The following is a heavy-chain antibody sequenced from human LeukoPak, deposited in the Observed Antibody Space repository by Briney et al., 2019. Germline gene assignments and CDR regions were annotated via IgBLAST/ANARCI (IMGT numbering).Heavy chain of an antibody. Sequence: ASVTVSRQASGYTLTSYAMHGVRPAPGQGLEWMGWINTNTGKPTYTQRFTGRFVFSLDTSVSTAYLQISSLKAEDTAVYYCAREGPATTPGYYYYYMDVWGKGTTVTVSS. CDR3: AREGPATTPGYYYYYMDV. J-gene: IGHJ6*03. D-gene: IGHD5-12*01. V-gene: IGHV7-4-1*02. CDR2: INTNTGKP. CDR1: GYTLTSYA.